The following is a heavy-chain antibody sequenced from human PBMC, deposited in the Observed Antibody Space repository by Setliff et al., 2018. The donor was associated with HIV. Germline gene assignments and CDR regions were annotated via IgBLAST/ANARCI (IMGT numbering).Heavy chain of an antibody. CDR3: ARELGASPHDVFDI. CDR1: GGSISGFH. D-gene: IGHD3-16*01. J-gene: IGHJ3*02. CDR2: IYTGGST. V-gene: IGHV4-4*08. Sequence: SETLSLTCTVSGGSISGFHWSWIRQSPGKGLEWIGCIYTGGSTNYNPSLKSRVTISVDTSKSQFSLKLNSVTAADTAVYYCARELGASPHDVFDIWGQGTMVTVSS.